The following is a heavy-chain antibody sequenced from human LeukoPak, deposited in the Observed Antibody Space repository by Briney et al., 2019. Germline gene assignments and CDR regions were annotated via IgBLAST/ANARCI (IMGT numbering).Heavy chain of an antibody. CDR1: GFTFSSYG. J-gene: IGHJ6*03. D-gene: IGHD4-17*01. CDR2: IRYDGSNK. CDR3: ARRGYGYYYYMDV. Sequence: QTGGSLRLSCAASGFTFSSYGMHWVRQAPGKGLEWVAFIRYDGSNKYYADSVKGRFTISRDNSKNTLYLQMNSLRAEDTAVYYCARRGYGYYYYMDVWGKGTTVTISS. V-gene: IGHV3-30*02.